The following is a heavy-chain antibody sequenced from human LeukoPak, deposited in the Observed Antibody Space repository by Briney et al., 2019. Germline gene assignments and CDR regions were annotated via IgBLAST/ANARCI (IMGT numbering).Heavy chain of an antibody. V-gene: IGHV4-34*01. CDR2: INHSGST. D-gene: IGHD3-10*01. CDR3: ARFPRFGEGY. J-gene: IGHJ4*02. CDR1: GGSFSGYY. Sequence: SETLSLTCAVYGGSFSGYYWSWIRQPPGKGLEWIGEINHSGSTNYNPSLKSRVTISVDTSKNQFSLKLSSVTAADTAVYYCARFPRFGEGYWGQGTLVTVSS.